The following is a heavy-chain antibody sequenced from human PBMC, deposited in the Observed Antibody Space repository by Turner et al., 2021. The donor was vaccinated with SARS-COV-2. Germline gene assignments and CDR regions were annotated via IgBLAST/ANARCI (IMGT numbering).Heavy chain of an antibody. CDR1: GFTLSNYW. CDR3: AASPAAGY. Sequence: EVQLVETGGDLFQPGGSLRLSCAASGFTLSNYWMSWVRQAPGKGLEWVANIRQDGSEKEYVDSVKGRFTISRHKSKNTLYLQMNSLRTEDTAIYYCAASPAAGYWGQGTLVTVSS. CDR2: IRQDGSEK. D-gene: IGHD6-13*01. V-gene: IGHV3-7*03. J-gene: IGHJ4*02.